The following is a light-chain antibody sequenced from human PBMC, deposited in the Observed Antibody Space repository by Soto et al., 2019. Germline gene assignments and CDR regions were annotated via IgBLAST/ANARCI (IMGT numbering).Light chain of an antibody. CDR2: WAS. J-gene: IGKJ1*01. Sequence: DIVMTQSPDSLAVSLGERATINCKSSQSVLYSSNNKNYLAWYQQKPGQPPKLLIYWASTRESGVPDRFSGSGSGTDFTLTISSLQAEDVAVYYCQQYNNWPPRTFGQGTKVEMK. V-gene: IGKV4-1*01. CDR1: QSVLYSSNNKNY. CDR3: QQYNNWPPRT.